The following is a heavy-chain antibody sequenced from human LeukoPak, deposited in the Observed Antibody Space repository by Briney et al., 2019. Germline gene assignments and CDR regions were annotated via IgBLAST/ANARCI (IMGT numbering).Heavy chain of an antibody. D-gene: IGHD3-10*01. CDR2: LSSGGTYI. J-gene: IGHJ4*02. CDR3: ARDRPTGSSRLFVVQ. V-gene: IGHV3-21*01. Sequence: GGSLRLSCTPSGFIFSSFAMTWVRRAPGEGLEWLASLSSGGTYILQPDSGSGRCINSRSYTEHSLYLAMNNLRAEHPAISYWARDRPTGSSRLFVVQWGQGTPVSVSS. CDR1: GFIFSSFA.